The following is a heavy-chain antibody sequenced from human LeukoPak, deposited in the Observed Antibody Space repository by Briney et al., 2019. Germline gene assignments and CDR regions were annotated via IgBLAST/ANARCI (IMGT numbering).Heavy chain of an antibody. D-gene: IGHD3-16*01. J-gene: IGHJ4*02. CDR3: ARDLTGNVCDY. CDR1: EFSFSIYW. Sequence: GGSLRLSCAASEFSFSIYWMHWVRQAPGEGLVLVSRINTDGSSTSYADSVKGRFTISRDNAKNTLYLQMNSLRADDTALYYCARDLTGNVCDYWGQGTLVTVSS. CDR2: INTDGSST. V-gene: IGHV3-74*01.